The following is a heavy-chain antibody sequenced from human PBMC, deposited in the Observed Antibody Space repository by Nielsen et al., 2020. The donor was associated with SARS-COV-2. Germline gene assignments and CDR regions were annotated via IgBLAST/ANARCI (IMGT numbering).Heavy chain of an antibody. Sequence: GESLKISCAASGFTFDDYTMHWVRQAPGKGLEWVSLISWDGGSTYYADSVKGRFTISRDNSKNSLYLQMNSLRTEDTALYYCAKGVRGVILDWGQGTLVTVSS. CDR3: AKGVRGVILD. J-gene: IGHJ4*02. CDR1: GFTFDDYT. V-gene: IGHV3-43*01. D-gene: IGHD3-10*02. CDR2: ISWDGGST.